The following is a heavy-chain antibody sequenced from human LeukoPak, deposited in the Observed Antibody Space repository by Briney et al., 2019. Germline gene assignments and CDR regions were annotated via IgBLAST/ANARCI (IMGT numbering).Heavy chain of an antibody. V-gene: IGHV3-21*01. J-gene: IGHJ3*02. D-gene: IGHD4-23*01. Sequence: PGGSLRLSCAASGFTFSSYSMNWVRQAPGKGLEWVSSISSSSSYIYYAGSVKGRFTISRDNAKNSLYLQMNSLRAEDTAVYYRARNSPGDAFDIWGQGTMVTVSS. CDR2: ISSSSSYI. CDR3: ARNSPGDAFDI. CDR1: GFTFSSYS.